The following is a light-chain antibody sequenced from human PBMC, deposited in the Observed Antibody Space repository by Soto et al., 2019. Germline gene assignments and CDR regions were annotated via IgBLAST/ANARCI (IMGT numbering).Light chain of an antibody. Sequence: EIVLTQSPATLSLSPGERATLSCRASQSVSTYFAWYQQKPGQAPRLLIYDASNRATGIPDRFSGSGSGTDFTLTISRLEPEDFAVYYCQQYGSSGTFGQGTKVDIK. V-gene: IGKV3-20*01. CDR1: QSVSTY. CDR2: DAS. J-gene: IGKJ1*01. CDR3: QQYGSSGT.